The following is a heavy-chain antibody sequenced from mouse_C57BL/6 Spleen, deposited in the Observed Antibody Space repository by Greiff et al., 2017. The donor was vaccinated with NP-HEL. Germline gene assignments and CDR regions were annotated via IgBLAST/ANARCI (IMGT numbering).Heavy chain of an antibody. V-gene: IGHV1-82*01. CDR3: ARGGRYYGSSLYYFDY. D-gene: IGHD1-1*01. CDR2: IYPGDGDT. CDR1: GYAFSSSW. Sequence: QVQLQQSGPELVKPGASVKISCKASGYAFSSSWMNWVKQRPGKGLEWIGRIYPGDGDTNYNGKFKGKATLTADKSSSTAYMQLSGLTSEDSAVYFCARGGRYYGSSLYYFDYWGQGTTLTVSS. J-gene: IGHJ2*01.